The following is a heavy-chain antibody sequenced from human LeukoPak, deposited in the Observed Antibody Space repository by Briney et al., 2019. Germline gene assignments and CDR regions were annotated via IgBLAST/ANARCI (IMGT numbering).Heavy chain of an antibody. CDR2: TYYRAKWYN. CDR3: ARDRVSRPPEDTVNYFDY. V-gene: IGHV6-1*01. D-gene: IGHD2-8*01. Sequence: SQTLSLTCAISGDSVSSNSAAWNWIRQSPSRGLEWLGRTYYRAKWYNDYAVSVKSRITINPDTSKNQFSLQLNSVTPEDTAAYYCARDRVSRPPEDTVNYFDYWGQGTLVTVSS. J-gene: IGHJ4*02. CDR1: GDSVSSNSAA.